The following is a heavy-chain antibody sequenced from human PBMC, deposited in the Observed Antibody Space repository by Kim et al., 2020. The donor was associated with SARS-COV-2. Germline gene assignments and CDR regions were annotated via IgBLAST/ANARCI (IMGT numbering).Heavy chain of an antibody. CDR2: ISGSGGST. V-gene: IGHV3-23*01. Sequence: GGSLRLSCAASGFTFSSYAMSWVRQAPGKGLEWVSAISGSGGSTYYADSVKGRFTISRDNSKNTLYLQMNSLRAEDTAVYYCAKDGGGSCCYGMDVWGQGTTVTVSS. J-gene: IGHJ6*02. CDR1: GFTFSSYA. CDR3: AKDGGGSCCYGMDV. D-gene: IGHD2-15*01.